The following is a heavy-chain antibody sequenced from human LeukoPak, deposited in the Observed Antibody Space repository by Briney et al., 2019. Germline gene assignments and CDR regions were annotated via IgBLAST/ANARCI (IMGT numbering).Heavy chain of an antibody. J-gene: IGHJ6*02. Sequence: PSETLSLTCTVSGASINNYFWSWIRQPPGKGLEWIGFIYYSGSTNYNPSLKSRVTISIDTSKNQFSLKLSSVTAADTAVYYCARVRDQYYYYGMDVWGQGTTVTVSS. CDR3: ARVRDQYYYYGMDV. CDR1: GASINNYF. V-gene: IGHV4-59*12. CDR2: IYYSGST.